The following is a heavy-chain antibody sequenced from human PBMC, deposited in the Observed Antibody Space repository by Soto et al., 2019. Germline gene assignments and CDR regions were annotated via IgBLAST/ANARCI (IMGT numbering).Heavy chain of an antibody. CDR3: ATLPRGH. CDR1: GDSISSGGYS. D-gene: IGHD2-21*02. Sequence: SETLSLTCAVSGDSISSGGYSWSWIRQPPGKDLEWIGYRYQSGSTYYNPSLKSRVTISIDTSKNQFSLKLSSVTAEDTAVYYCATLPRGHWGQGTLVTV. V-gene: IGHV4-30-2*01. CDR2: RYQSGST. J-gene: IGHJ4*02.